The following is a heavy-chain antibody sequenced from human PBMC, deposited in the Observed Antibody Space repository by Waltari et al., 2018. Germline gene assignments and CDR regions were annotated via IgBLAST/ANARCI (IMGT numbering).Heavy chain of an antibody. CDR1: GYTLTELS. CDR2: FDPEDGET. V-gene: IGHV1-24*01. CDR3: ATDLRGEGYYRGGFDY. D-gene: IGHD3-3*01. Sequence: QVQLVQSGVEVKKPGASVKVSSKVCGYTLTELSMKWVRQDHGKGLEWMGGFDPEDGETIYAQKFQGRVTMTEDTSTDTAYMELSSLRSEDTAVYYCATDLRGEGYYRGGFDYWGQGTLVTVSS. J-gene: IGHJ4*02.